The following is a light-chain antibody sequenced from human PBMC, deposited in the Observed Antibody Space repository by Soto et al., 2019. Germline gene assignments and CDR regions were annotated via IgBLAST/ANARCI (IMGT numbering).Light chain of an antibody. CDR1: QTVRNNY. V-gene: IGKV3-20*01. CDR2: DAS. CDR3: QQFASYPLT. J-gene: IGKJ4*01. Sequence: VVTQPPGTLSLSPGDRTSLSCRASQTVRNNYLAWYQQKPGQAPTLLIYDASNRATGIPDRFSGGGSGTDFTLTISRLEPEDFAVYYCQQFASYPLTFGGGTKVDIK.